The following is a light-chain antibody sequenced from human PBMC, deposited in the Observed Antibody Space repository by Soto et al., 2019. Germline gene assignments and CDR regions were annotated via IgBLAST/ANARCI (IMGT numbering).Light chain of an antibody. CDR2: DAS. CDR1: QNINNY. V-gene: IGKV1-33*01. J-gene: IGKJ5*01. Sequence: IQRTLSPSSLSASVGDRVTITCQASQNINNYLNWYQHKPGRAPKLLIYDASNLEAGVPSRFRGSGSGTDFTFTISRLQPEDIATYYCQQYENLPTFGQGTRLEIK. CDR3: QQYENLPT.